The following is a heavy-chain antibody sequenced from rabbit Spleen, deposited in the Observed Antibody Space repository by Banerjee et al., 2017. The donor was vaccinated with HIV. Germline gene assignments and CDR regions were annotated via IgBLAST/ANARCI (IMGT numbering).Heavy chain of an antibody. CDR2: IYGGNSGST. D-gene: IGHD2-1*01. CDR3: ARGSATMTMVITGYYLSL. CDR1: GFSFSSSYY. V-gene: IGHV1S45*01. J-gene: IGHJ4*01. Sequence: QEQLVESGGDLVKPGASLTLTCTASGFSFSSSYYMCWVRQAPGKGLEWIGCIYGGNSGSTWYASWAKGRFTISKTSSTTVTLQLNSLTAADTATYFCARGSATMTMVITGYYLSLWGPGPLVTVS.